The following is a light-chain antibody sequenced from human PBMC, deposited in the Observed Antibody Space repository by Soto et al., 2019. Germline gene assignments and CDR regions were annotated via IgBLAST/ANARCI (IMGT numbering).Light chain of an antibody. CDR3: QQHSNWIT. V-gene: IGKV3-15*01. J-gene: IGKJ5*01. Sequence: EIVMTQSAATVSVSPGERATLSCRASQSVSSNLAWYQQKPGQAPRLLIYGASTRATGIPARFSGSGSGTEFTLTISSLQFEDSAVYHCQQHSNWITFGQGTRLEIK. CDR1: QSVSSN. CDR2: GAS.